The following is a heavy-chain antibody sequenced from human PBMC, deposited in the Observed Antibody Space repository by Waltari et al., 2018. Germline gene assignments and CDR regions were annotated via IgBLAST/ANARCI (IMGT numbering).Heavy chain of an antibody. CDR3: ARRMVTTGYFDY. CDR1: GGSISSGGYY. D-gene: IGHD4-4*01. J-gene: IGHJ4*02. Sequence: QVQLQESGPGLVKPSQTLSLTCTVSGGSISSGGYYWSWIRQHPGKGLEWIGYIYYSGSTYYYPSLKSRVTISIDTSKNQLSLKLTSVTAADTAVYHCARRMVTTGYFDYWGQGTLVTVSS. V-gene: IGHV4-31*03. CDR2: IYYSGST.